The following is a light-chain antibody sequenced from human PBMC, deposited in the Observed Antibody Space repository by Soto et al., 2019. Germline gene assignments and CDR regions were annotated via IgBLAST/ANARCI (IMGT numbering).Light chain of an antibody. CDR2: EVN. CDR1: RSDIGGYNY. V-gene: IGLV2-8*01. J-gene: IGLJ2*01. Sequence: QSVLTQPPSASGSPGQSVTISCTGTRSDIGGYNYVAWYQKHPGKAPKVIIYEVNKRPSGVPARFSGSKSGNTAALTVSGLQAEDEADYYCSSYAGSDNVLFGGGTKLTVL. CDR3: SSYAGSDNVL.